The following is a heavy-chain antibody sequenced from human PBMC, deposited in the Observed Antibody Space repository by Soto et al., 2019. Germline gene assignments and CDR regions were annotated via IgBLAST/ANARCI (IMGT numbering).Heavy chain of an antibody. CDR1: GFTFSSYG. J-gene: IGHJ6*02. Sequence: HPGGSLRLSCAASGFTFSSYGMHWVRQAPGKGLEWVAVIWYDGSNKYYADSVKGRFTVSRDNSKNTLYLQMNSLRAEDTAVYYCARDPGIVPAATWFDDYYGMDVWGQGTTVTVSS. V-gene: IGHV3-33*01. CDR3: ARDPGIVPAATWFDDYYGMDV. D-gene: IGHD2-2*01. CDR2: IWYDGSNK.